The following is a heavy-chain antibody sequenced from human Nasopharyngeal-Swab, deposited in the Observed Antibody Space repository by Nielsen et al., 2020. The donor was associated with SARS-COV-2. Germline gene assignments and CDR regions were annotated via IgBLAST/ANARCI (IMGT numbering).Heavy chain of an antibody. Sequence: RQCQGKGLERIGYIYYSGSTYYNPSLKSRVTISVDTSKNQFSLKLSSVTAADTAVYYCARDSGVAGTKYYYYGMDVWGQGTTVTVSS. D-gene: IGHD6-19*01. CDR2: IYYSGST. CDR3: ARDSGVAGTKYYYYGMDV. J-gene: IGHJ6*02. V-gene: IGHV4-30-4*01.